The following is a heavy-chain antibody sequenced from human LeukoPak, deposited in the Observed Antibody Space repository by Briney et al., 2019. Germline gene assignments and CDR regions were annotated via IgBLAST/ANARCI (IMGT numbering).Heavy chain of an antibody. CDR2: IYHSGST. Sequence: PSQTLSLTCAVSGGSISSGGCSWSWIRQPPGKGLEWIGYIYHSGSTYYNPSLKSRVTISVDRSKNQFSLKLSSVTAADTAVYYCARGGFHYDFWSGYSWFDPWGQGTLVTVSS. D-gene: IGHD3-3*01. CDR1: GGSISSGGCS. CDR3: ARGGFHYDFWSGYSWFDP. J-gene: IGHJ5*02. V-gene: IGHV4-30-2*01.